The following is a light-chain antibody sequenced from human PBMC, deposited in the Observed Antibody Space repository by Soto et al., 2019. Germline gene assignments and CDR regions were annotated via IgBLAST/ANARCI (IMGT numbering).Light chain of an antibody. CDR1: SSDIGSNNF. CDR2: HVS. CDR3: CSCTNTHTVV. J-gene: IGLJ7*01. V-gene: IGLV2-14*01. Sequence: QSALTQPAFVSGSPGQSSTISYTGTSSDIGSNNFVSWYQQHPGKAPKLIIYHVSDRPSGVSDRFSGSKSGNTASLTISGLQAADEADYYCCSCTNTHTVVFGGGTQLTVL.